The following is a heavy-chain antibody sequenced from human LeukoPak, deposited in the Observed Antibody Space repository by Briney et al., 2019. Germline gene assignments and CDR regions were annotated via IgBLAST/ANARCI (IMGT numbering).Heavy chain of an antibody. CDR1: GGSSSGYY. Sequence: PSETLSLTCAVYGGSSSGYYWSWIRQPPRNGLEWIGEIKHSGSTNYNPSLKSRVTISVDTSKNQFSLKLSSVTAADTAVYYCARVDSSGWSYWYFDLWGRGTLVTVSS. CDR3: ARVDSSGWSYWYFDL. J-gene: IGHJ2*01. D-gene: IGHD6-19*01. CDR2: IKHSGST. V-gene: IGHV4-34*01.